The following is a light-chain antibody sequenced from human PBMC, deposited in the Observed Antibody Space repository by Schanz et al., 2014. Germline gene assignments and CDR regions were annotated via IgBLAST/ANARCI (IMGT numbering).Light chain of an antibody. CDR3: QQYNSYSLLT. CDR1: QSVGTY. J-gene: IGKJ4*01. Sequence: EIVLTQSPATLSLSPGERATLSCRVSQSVGTYLAWYQQKPGQAPGLLIYGASTRATGIPARFSGSGSGTDFTLTISRLEPEDFATYYCQQYNSYSLLTFGGGTKVEIK. CDR2: GAS. V-gene: IGKV3-11*01.